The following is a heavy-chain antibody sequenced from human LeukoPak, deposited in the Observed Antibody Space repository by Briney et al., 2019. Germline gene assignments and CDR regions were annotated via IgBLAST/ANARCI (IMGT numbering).Heavy chain of an antibody. CDR1: GVSFSTSA. CDR2: TIPGFGSA. CDR3: ATEGYDLGTFFLDC. V-gene: IGHV1-69*05. D-gene: IGHD3-10*01. J-gene: IGHJ4*02. Sequence: ASVKVSCKASGVSFSTSAISWVRQAPGQGLEWMGGTIPGFGSANYAQSFKGRVTITTDEPTSTAYMELTILRYEDTAVYYCATEGYDLGTFFLDCWGQGTLVTVSS.